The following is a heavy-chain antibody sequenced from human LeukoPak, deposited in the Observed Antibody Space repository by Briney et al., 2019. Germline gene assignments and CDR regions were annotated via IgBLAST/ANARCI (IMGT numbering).Heavy chain of an antibody. D-gene: IGHD2-15*01. CDR1: GYTFTSYD. J-gene: IGHJ5*02. V-gene: IGHV1-8*03. Sequence: ASMKVSCKTSGYTFTSYDINWVRQATGQGLEWMGWMNPNSGNTGYAQKFQGRVTITRDTSISTAYMELSSLRSEDTAVYYCARSTPRDNWFDPWGQGTLVTVSS. CDR2: MNPNSGNT. CDR3: ARSTPRDNWFDP.